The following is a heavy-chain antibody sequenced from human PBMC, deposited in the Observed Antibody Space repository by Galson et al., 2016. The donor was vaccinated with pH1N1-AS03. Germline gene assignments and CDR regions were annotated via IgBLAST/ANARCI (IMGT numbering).Heavy chain of an antibody. CDR1: GDSVSSNSVA. CDR2: TYYRSKWFN. D-gene: IGHD5-24*01. Sequence: CAISGDSVSSNSVAWNWIRQSPSRGLEWLGRTYYRSKWFNEYPASVESRITINSDTSKNQFSLQLNSVTPKDTALYFCARQIKGGMDVWGQGTTVTVSS. J-gene: IGHJ6*02. CDR3: ARQIKGGMDV. V-gene: IGHV6-1*01.